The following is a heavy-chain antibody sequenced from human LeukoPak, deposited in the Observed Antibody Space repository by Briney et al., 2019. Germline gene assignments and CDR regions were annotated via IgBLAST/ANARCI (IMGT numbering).Heavy chain of an antibody. CDR3: ARRRTYYDFWSDYPDAFDI. CDR2: IYYSGST. J-gene: IGHJ3*02. CDR1: GGSISSGGYY. D-gene: IGHD3-3*01. Sequence: PSETLSLTCTVSGGSISSGGYYWSWIRQHPGKGLEWIGYIYYSGSTYYNPSLKSRVTISVDTSKNQFSLKLSSVTAADTAVYYCARRRTYYDFWSDYPDAFDIWGQGTMVTVSS. V-gene: IGHV4-31*03.